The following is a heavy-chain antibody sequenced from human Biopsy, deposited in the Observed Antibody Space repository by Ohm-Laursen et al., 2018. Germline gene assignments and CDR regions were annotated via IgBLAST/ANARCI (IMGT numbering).Heavy chain of an antibody. J-gene: IGHJ4*01. D-gene: IGHD1-1*01. CDR3: ARTPARNFGALEF. CDR2: IDWDDDK. CDR1: GFPLSSPVMR. Sequence: TQTLPLPCSFSGFPLSSPVMRISWVRQPPGKALECLGRIDWDDDKFYSPSLETRLSLSKDTTTNHVVLPLNDVGPEDIATYYCARTPARNFGALEFWGQGILVTVSS. V-gene: IGHV2-70*04.